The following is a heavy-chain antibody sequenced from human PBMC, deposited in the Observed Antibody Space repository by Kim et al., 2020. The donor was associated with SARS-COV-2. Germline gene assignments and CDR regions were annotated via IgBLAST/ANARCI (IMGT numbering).Heavy chain of an antibody. CDR1: GGSISSSRYY. D-gene: IGHD6-19*01. V-gene: IGHV4-39*01. J-gene: IGHJ5*02. CDR3: ASLRRGAVAGIIGTSNNWFDP. Sequence: SETLSLTCTVSGGSISSSRYYWGWIRQPPGKGLEWIGSIYYRGSTYYNPSLKSRVTISVDTSKNQFSLKLSSVTAADTAVYYCASLRRGAVAGIIGTSNNWFDPWGQGTLVTVSS. CDR2: IYYRGST.